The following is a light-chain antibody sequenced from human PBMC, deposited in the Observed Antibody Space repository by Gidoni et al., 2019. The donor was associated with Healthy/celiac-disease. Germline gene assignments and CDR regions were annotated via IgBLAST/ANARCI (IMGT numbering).Light chain of an antibody. V-gene: IGLV3-21*02. CDR1: HLGDKS. CDR2: GDR. J-gene: IGLJ3*02. Sequence: VLTQPPSVSLAPGQTATIACGGDHLGDKSVNWYQQKSGQAPVLVVYGDRGRPSGIPERFSGSLAANTATLTISRVEVGDAADYYCQVWDTTTDRMVFGGGTKLTVL. CDR3: QVWDTTTDRMV.